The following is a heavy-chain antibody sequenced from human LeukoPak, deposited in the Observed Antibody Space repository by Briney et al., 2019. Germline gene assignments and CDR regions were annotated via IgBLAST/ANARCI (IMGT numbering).Heavy chain of an antibody. J-gene: IGHJ4*02. CDR1: GFIFSTNW. Sequence: PGGSLRLSCAASGFIFSTNWMHWVRQAPGKGLVWVSRINSDGSGPTYADSVKGRFTISRDNAKNTLYLQMNSLRAEDTAVYYCAKDIEAAGLFFDYWGQGTLVTVSS. CDR3: AKDIEAAGLFFDY. CDR2: INSDGSGP. D-gene: IGHD6-13*01. V-gene: IGHV3-74*01.